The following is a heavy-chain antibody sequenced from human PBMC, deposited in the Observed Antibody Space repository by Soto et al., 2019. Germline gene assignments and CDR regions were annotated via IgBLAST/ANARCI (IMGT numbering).Heavy chain of an antibody. CDR3: AKVRKSYCGGDCYSSFGY. J-gene: IGHJ4*02. V-gene: IGHV3-23*01. D-gene: IGHD2-21*02. CDR1: GFTFSSYA. Sequence: EVQLLESGGGLVQPGGSLRLSCAASGFTFSSYAMSWVRQAPGKGLEWVSAISGSGGSTYYADSVKGRFTISRDNSKNTLYLQMNSLRAEDTAVYYCAKVRKSYCGGDCYSSFGYWGQGTLVTVSS. CDR2: ISGSGGST.